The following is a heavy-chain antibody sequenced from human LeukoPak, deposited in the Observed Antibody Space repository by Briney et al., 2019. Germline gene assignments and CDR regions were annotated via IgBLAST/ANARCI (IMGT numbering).Heavy chain of an antibody. CDR3: AKDKTYYYDTSGHYPKFDY. CDR2: ISGSGGST. CDR1: GFTFSSYA. V-gene: IGHV3-23*01. J-gene: IGHJ4*02. Sequence: GGSLRLSCAASGFTFSSYAMSWVRQAPGKGLEWVSGISGSGGSTYYADSVKGRFTISRDNSKNTLYLQMNSLRAEDTAVYYCAKDKTYYYDTSGHYPKFDYWGQGTLVSVSS. D-gene: IGHD3-22*01.